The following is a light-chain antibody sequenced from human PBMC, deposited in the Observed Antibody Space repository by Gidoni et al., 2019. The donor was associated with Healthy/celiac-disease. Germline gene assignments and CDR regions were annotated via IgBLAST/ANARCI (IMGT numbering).Light chain of an antibody. J-gene: IGLJ3*02. CDR1: SSDVGSYNL. Sequence: QSALTQPASESAAPGESITISCTGTSSDVGSYNLVSWYQQHPGKAPKLMIYEGSKRPSGVSNRFSGSKSGNTASLTISGLQAEDEADYYCCSYAGSSWVFGGGTKLTVL. CDR2: EGS. V-gene: IGLV2-23*01. CDR3: CSYAGSSWV.